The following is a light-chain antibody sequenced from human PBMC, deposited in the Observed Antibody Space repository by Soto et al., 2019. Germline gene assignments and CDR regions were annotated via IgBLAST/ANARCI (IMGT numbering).Light chain of an antibody. J-gene: IGLJ1*01. V-gene: IGLV2-14*01. Sequence: QSALTQPASVSASPGQSITISCTGTSSDVGAYKYVSWYQQHPGKAPKLMIYEVSNRPSRVSNRFSGSKSGNTASLTISGLQAEYEADYYCSSYTTSSALLYVFGTGTKLTVL. CDR3: SSYTTSSALLYV. CDR1: SSDVGAYKY. CDR2: EVS.